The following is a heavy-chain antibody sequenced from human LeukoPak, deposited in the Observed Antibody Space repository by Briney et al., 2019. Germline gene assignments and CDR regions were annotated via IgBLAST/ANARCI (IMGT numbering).Heavy chain of an antibody. Sequence: GGSLRLSCAASGFTFSSYAMHWVRQAPGKGLEWVAVISYDGSNKYYADSVKGRFTISRDNSKSTLYLQMNSLRAEDTAVYYCARDSGFSGTQRGEYWGQGTLVTVSS. V-gene: IGHV3-30*04. D-gene: IGHD3/OR15-3a*01. CDR1: GFTFSSYA. J-gene: IGHJ4*02. CDR2: ISYDGSNK. CDR3: ARDSGFSGTQRGEY.